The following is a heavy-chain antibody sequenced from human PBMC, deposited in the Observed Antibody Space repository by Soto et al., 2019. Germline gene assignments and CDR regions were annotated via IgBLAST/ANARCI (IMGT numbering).Heavy chain of an antibody. J-gene: IGHJ6*02. CDR1: GFSHNTSGKC. CDR3: ARISIQLTEARLHPSIVYCYYSSMGG. D-gene: IGHD6-6*01. Sequence: GTARVTCTQSLTLTCTFAGFSHNTSGKCVSWIRQPPGKALEWLSRIDCNDAQSCSTSLKTTLTSSKDTSKCQLFLTLSNMDSVGSVTYYCARISIQLTEARLHPSIVYCYYSSMGGWRQRTWITV. CDR2: IDCNDAQ. V-gene: IGHV2-70*11.